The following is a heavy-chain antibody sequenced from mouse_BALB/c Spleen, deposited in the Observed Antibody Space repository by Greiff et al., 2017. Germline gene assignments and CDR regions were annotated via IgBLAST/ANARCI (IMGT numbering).Heavy chain of an antibody. Sequence: EVKLVESGGGLVKPGGSLKLSCAASGFTFSSYAMSWVRQTPEKRLEWVASISSGGSYTYYPDTVTGRFTISRDNAKNTLYLEMSSLRSEDTAMYYCAREGGAFDYWGQGTTLTVSS. CDR1: GFTFSSYA. V-gene: IGHV5-9-4*01. J-gene: IGHJ2*01. CDR3: AREGGAFDY. CDR2: ISSGGSYT.